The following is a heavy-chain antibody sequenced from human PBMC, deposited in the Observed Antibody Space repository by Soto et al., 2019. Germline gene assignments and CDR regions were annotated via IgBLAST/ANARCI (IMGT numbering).Heavy chain of an antibody. J-gene: IGHJ6*02. V-gene: IGHV3-15*01. CDR1: GFTFRNAW. CDR3: LGIGGYYYYGMDV. CDR2: IKSETGGGTT. Sequence: GGSLRLSCAASGFTFRNAWMNWVRQAPGKGLGWVGRIKSETGGGTTDYAAPVKGRFTISRDDSKNTLYLQMNGLKTEDTAVYYCLGIGGYYYYGMDVWGQGTTVTVSS. D-gene: IGHD1-26*01.